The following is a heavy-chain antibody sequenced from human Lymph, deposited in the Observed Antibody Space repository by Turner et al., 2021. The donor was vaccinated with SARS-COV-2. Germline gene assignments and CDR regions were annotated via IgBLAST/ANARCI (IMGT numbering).Heavy chain of an antibody. CDR1: GGSISSSSYY. CDR2: IYYSGST. Sequence: QLQLQESGPGLVKPSETLSLTCTVSGGSISSSSYYWGWIRQPPGKGLEWIGNIYYSGSTYYNLSLKSRVTISVDTSKNQFSLKLSSVTAADTAVYYCARNDRVVVQSFDCWGQGTLVTVSS. CDR3: ARNDRVVVQSFDC. D-gene: IGHD3-22*01. V-gene: IGHV4-39*01. J-gene: IGHJ4*02.